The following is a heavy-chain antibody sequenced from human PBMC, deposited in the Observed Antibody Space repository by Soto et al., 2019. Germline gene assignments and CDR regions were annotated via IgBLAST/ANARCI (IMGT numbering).Heavy chain of an antibody. CDR3: ARHGFGSIAARPLDY. V-gene: IGHV4-39*01. Sequence: SETLSLTCTVSVGSISSSSYYWGWIRQPPGKGLEWIGSIYYSGSTYYNPSLKSRVTISVDTSKNQFSLKLSSVTAADTAVYYCARHGFGSIAARPLDYWGQGTLVTVSS. CDR1: VGSISSSSYY. J-gene: IGHJ4*02. CDR2: IYYSGST. D-gene: IGHD6-6*01.